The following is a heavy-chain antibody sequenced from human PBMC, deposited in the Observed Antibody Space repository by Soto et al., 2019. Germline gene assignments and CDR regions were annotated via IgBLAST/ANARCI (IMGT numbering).Heavy chain of an antibody. V-gene: IGHV1-69*02. D-gene: IGHD2-15*01. CDR2: IIPILGIA. CDR1: GGTFSSYT. J-gene: IGHJ4*02. Sequence: KVSCKASGGTFSSYTISWVRQAPGQGLEWMGRIIPILGIANYAQKFQGRVTITADKSTSTAYMELSSLRSEDTAVYYCASRGYCSGGSCYSFDYWGQGTLVTVSS. CDR3: ASRGYCSGGSCYSFDY.